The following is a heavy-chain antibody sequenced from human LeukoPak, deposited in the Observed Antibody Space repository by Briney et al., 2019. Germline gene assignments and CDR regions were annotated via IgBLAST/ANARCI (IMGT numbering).Heavy chain of an antibody. D-gene: IGHD3-3*01. CDR2: ISGSGGTT. Sequence: GGSLRLSCAASGFTFSSYAMSWVRQAPGKGLDWVSVISGSGGTTSYAESVKGRFTISRDNSKNTLYLQMNSLRSDDTAVYYCARALDFGYWGQGTLVTVSS. CDR1: GFTFSSYA. J-gene: IGHJ4*02. V-gene: IGHV3-23*01. CDR3: ARALDFGY.